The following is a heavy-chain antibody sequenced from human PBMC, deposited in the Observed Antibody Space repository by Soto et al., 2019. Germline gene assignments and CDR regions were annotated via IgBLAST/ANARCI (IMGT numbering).Heavy chain of an antibody. CDR2: ISPSSDAI. CDR3: ARDHHRYSGYDYVDY. Sequence: GGALRLSCAASGFTFSTYSMNWVRQAPGKGLEWVSYISPSSDAIYYADSVKGRFTISRDNAKNSLYLQMNSLRAEDTAVYYCARDHHRYSGYDYVDYWGQGTLVTVSS. J-gene: IGHJ4*02. CDR1: GFTFSTYS. V-gene: IGHV3-48*01. D-gene: IGHD5-12*01.